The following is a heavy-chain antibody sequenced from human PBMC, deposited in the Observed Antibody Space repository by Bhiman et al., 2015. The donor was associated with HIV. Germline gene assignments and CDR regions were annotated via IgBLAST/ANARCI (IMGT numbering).Heavy chain of an antibody. V-gene: IGHV3-30-3*01. CDR3: AREGEAYNFWSVGWFDP. CDR2: ISYDGTKT. D-gene: IGHD3-3*01. CDR1: GFSFENHA. J-gene: IGHJ5*02. Sequence: QVHLVESGGGVVQPGTSRRLSCVASGFSFENHAMGWVRQAPGKGLEWVTSISYDGTKTYNVDSVKGRFTMSRDNSKNTLYLQMNNLRLEDTAVYYCAREGEAYNFWSVGWFDPWGQGTLVTVSS.